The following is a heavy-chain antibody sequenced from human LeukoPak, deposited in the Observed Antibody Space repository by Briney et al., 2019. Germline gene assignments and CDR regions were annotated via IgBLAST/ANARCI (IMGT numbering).Heavy chain of an antibody. CDR1: GFTFSSYG. Sequence: GGSLRLSCAASGFTFSSYGMHWVRQPPGKGLEWVANINQDGSEKNYVDSVKGRFTISRDNAKSSLYLQMSSLRAEDTAVYYCARGLRWHDYWGQGTLVTVSS. CDR2: INQDGSEK. J-gene: IGHJ4*02. V-gene: IGHV3-7*04. CDR3: ARGLRWHDY. D-gene: IGHD4-23*01.